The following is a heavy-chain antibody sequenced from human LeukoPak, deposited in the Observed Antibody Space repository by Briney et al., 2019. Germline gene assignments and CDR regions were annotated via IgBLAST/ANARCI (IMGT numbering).Heavy chain of an antibody. J-gene: IGHJ4*02. V-gene: IGHV3-23*01. D-gene: IGHD3-22*01. CDR3: AKDKSYSSRYSDY. CDR1: GFTFNNYA. CDR2: ISGSGGTT. Sequence: GGSLRLSCAASGFTFNNYAMSWVRQAPGKGLEWVSAISGSGGTTYYADSVKGRFTISRDNSKNTLYLQMNSLRAEDTAVYYCAKDKSYSSRYSDYWGQGTLVTVSP.